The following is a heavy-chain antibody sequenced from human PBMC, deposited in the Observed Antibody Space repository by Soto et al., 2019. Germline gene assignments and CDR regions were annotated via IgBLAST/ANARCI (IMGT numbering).Heavy chain of an antibody. D-gene: IGHD1-20*01. Sequence: QAQLMQSGAEVKKPGSSVKVSCKASGGTFSGYAISWVRQAPGQGLEWMGGIIPILGITNYAQKLQGRITIAADESTGTAYMDLRRLRSEDTAVYYCARDPRSITGTTSSEDFQHWGQGTLVSVSS. V-gene: IGHV1-69*01. CDR1: GGTFSGYA. J-gene: IGHJ1*01. CDR2: IIPILGIT. CDR3: ARDPRSITGTTSSEDFQH.